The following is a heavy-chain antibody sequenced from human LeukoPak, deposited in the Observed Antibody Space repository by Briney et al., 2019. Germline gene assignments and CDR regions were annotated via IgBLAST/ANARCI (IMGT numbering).Heavy chain of an antibody. CDR1: GFTFSSYS. CDR2: ISSSSSYI. CDR3: ARDGTPNYDFWSGGPLDY. J-gene: IGHJ4*02. Sequence: GGSLRLSRAASGFTFSSYSMNWVRQAPGKGLEWVSFISSSSSYIYYADSVKGRFTVSRDNAKNSLYLQMNSLRAEDTAVYYCARDGTPNYDFWSGGPLDYWGQGTLVTVSS. D-gene: IGHD3-3*01. V-gene: IGHV3-21*01.